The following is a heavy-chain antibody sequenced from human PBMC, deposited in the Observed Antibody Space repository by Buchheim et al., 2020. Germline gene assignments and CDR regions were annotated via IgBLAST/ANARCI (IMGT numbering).Heavy chain of an antibody. Sequence: VQLQQWGVVLLKPSETLSLTCAVSGGSFSGFYWSRIRQPPGKGLEWYGEINHSGSTNYNPSLKSRVTISVDTPNNQFFLELSSVPGADTAVYYRARCLTILGDPWGQGTL. CDR1: GGSFSGFY. J-gene: IGHJ5*02. V-gene: IGHV4-34*01. CDR2: INHSGST. CDR3: ARCLTILGDP. D-gene: IGHD3-3*01.